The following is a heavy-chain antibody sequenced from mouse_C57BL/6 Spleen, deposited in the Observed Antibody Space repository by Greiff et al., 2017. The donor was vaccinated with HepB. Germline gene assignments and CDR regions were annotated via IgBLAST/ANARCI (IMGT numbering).Heavy chain of an antibody. J-gene: IGHJ3*01. D-gene: IGHD2-14*01. CDR2: ISYDGSN. Sequence: EVKLMESGPGLVKPSQSLSLTCSVTGYSITSGYYWNWIRQFPGNKLEWMGYISYDGSNNYNPSLKNRISITRDTSKNQFFLKLNSVTTEDTATYYCARGGYPGWFAYWGQGTLVTVSA. V-gene: IGHV3-6*01. CDR1: GYSITSGYY. CDR3: ARGGYPGWFAY.